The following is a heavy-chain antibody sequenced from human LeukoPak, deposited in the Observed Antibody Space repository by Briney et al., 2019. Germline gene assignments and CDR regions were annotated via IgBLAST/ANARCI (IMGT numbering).Heavy chain of an antibody. CDR1: GFTFSSYW. CDR3: ARPNGRDGYTI. V-gene: IGHV3-74*01. D-gene: IGHD5-24*01. CDR2: INSDGSST. J-gene: IGHJ4*02. Sequence: GGSLRLSCAASGFTFSSYWMHWVRQAPGKGLVWVSRINSDGSSTNYADSVKGRFTISRDNAKNTLYLQMNSLRAEDTAVYYCARPNGRDGYTIWGQGTLVTVSS.